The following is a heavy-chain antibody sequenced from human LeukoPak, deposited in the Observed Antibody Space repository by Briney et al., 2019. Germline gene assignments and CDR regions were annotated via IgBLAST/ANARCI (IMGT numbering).Heavy chain of an antibody. CDR2: IYTDGST. D-gene: IGHD3-3*01. Sequence: SETLSLTCTVSGGSISSYYWGWIRQPAGKGLEWLGRIYTDGSTNYNPSLRRRISMSVDLSANQFTLRLSSVTAADTAIYYCARDHNEYDFLSDAYLGYFDYWGQGALVTVPS. V-gene: IGHV4-4*07. CDR3: ARDHNEYDFLSDAYLGYFDY. J-gene: IGHJ4*02. CDR1: GGSISSYY.